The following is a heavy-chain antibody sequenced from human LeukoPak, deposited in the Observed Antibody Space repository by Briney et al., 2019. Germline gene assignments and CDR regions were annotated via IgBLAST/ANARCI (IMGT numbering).Heavy chain of an antibody. J-gene: IGHJ5*02. CDR1: GGSISSGRCY. Sequence: SETLSLTCTVSGGSISSGRCYWSWIRQPAGKGLEWIGRIYTTGNTNYNPSLKSRVTISVDTSKNQFSLKLSSVTAADTAVYYCARVLRFGDWPNWFDPWGQGTLVTVSS. D-gene: IGHD2-21*02. CDR2: IYTTGNT. CDR3: ARVLRFGDWPNWFDP. V-gene: IGHV4-61*02.